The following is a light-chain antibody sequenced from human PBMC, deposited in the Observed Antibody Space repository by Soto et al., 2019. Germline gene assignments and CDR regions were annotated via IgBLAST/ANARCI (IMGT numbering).Light chain of an antibody. J-gene: IGKJ4*01. CDR3: QQYGSSPLT. CDR1: ESVSDNY. Sequence: EIVLTQSPGTLSLSPGESATLSCRASESVSDNYLAWYQQRSGQAPRLVIYGASSRASAVPDRFSGSGSGADFTLTISRLEPEDFAVYYCQQYGSSPLTFGGGTKGEIK. CDR2: GAS. V-gene: IGKV3-20*01.